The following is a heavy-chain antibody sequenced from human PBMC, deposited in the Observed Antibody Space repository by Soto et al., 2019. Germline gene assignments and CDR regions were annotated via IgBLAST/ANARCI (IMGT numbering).Heavy chain of an antibody. D-gene: IGHD4-17*01. J-gene: IGHJ5*02. CDR3: ARGPDYGDHVWFDP. V-gene: IGHV1-8*01. CDR1: GYTFTSYN. Sequence: ASVEVSCKXSGYTFTSYNINWVGQATGQGLEWMGWMNPNSGNTGYAQKFQGRVTMTRNTSISTAYMELSSLISEDTAVYYCARGPDYGDHVWFDPWGQGTLVTVSS. CDR2: MNPNSGNT.